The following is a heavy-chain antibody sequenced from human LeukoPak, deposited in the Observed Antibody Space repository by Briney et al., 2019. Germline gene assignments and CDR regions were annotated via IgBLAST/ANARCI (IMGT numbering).Heavy chain of an antibody. CDR1: GCPISSTNW. Sequence: SGTLSLTCAVSGCPISSTNWWSWVRQPPGKGLGWIGEIYHSGSTNYNPSLRSRITISVDKSKDQFSLRLSSVTAADTAVYYCARKIGSSGAFDIWGQGTMVTVSS. CDR2: IYHSGST. V-gene: IGHV4-4*02. J-gene: IGHJ3*02. D-gene: IGHD1-26*01. CDR3: ARKIGSSGAFDI.